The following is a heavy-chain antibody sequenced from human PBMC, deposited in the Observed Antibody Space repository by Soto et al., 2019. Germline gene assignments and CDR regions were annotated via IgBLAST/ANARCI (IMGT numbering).Heavy chain of an antibody. D-gene: IGHD6-13*01. CDR2: IYYSGST. CDR1: GGSISSGGYY. Sequence: QVQLQESGPGLVKPSQTLSLTCTVSGGSISSGGYYWSWIRQHPGKGLEWIGYIYYSGSTYYNPSLKSRVTRSVDTSKNQFSLKLSSVTAADTAVYYCARDKQLGDYYYGMDVWGQGTTVTVSS. V-gene: IGHV4-31*03. CDR3: ARDKQLGDYYYGMDV. J-gene: IGHJ6*02.